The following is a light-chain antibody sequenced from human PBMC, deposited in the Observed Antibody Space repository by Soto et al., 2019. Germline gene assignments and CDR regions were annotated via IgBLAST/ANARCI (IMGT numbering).Light chain of an antibody. J-gene: IGKJ1*01. CDR2: GAS. CDR3: QQYNKWPRT. CDR1: QSVINN. V-gene: IGKV3-15*01. Sequence: EIVMTQSPATLSVSSGERATLSCWASQSVINNLAWYQQIRGQAPRLLIYGASTRATGIPARFSGSGSGTEFTLTITSLQSEDFAVYYCQQYNKWPRTFGQGTKVDIK.